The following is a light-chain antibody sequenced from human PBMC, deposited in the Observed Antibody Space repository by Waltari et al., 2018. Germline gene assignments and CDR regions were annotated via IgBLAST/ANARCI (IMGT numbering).Light chain of an antibody. V-gene: IGKV2-28*01. J-gene: IGKJ5*01. CDR2: LGS. CDR3: MQALQMLDT. CDR1: PSLLHSHGSYY. Sequence: DLVMTQSPLSLAVTPGEPASLSCRSRPSLLHSHGSYYLGWYRQKPGQSGQLLIYLGSRWASGVPDRFSGRGSGKDFTLEISRVEGEYVEVYYCMQALQMLDTLGQETRLEIK.